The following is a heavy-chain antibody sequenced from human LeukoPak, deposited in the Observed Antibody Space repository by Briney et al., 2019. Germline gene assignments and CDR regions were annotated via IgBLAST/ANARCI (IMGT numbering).Heavy chain of an antibody. Sequence: GGSLRLSCAASGFTFSSYTMNWVRQAPGKGLEWVSSISSSSSYIYYADSVKGRFTISRDNAKNSLYLQMNSLRAEDTAVYYCARGFLSGGWYIFDPWGQGTLVTVSS. V-gene: IGHV3-21*01. J-gene: IGHJ5*02. CDR2: ISSSSSYI. D-gene: IGHD6-19*01. CDR1: GFTFSSYT. CDR3: ARGFLSGGWYIFDP.